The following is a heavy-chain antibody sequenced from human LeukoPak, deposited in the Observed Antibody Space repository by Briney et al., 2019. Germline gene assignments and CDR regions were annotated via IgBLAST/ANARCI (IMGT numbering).Heavy chain of an antibody. CDR2: ISSSSSYI. V-gene: IGHV3-21*01. D-gene: IGHD2-15*01. J-gene: IGHJ3*02. CDR1: GFTFSSYS. Sequence: GVSLRLSCAASGFTFSSYSMNWVRQAPGKGLEWVSSISSSSSYIYYGDSVKGRFTISRDNAKNSLYLQMNSLRAEDTAVYYCARVKGGGTHDAFDIWGQGTMVTVSS. CDR3: ARVKGGGTHDAFDI.